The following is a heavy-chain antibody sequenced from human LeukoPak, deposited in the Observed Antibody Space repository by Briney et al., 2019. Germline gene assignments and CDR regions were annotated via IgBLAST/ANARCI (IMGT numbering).Heavy chain of an antibody. D-gene: IGHD6-13*01. CDR3: AREQQQLVRGHFDY. Sequence: GGSLRLSCAASGFTFSSYAMHWVRQAPGKGLEWVAVISYDGSNKYYADSVKGRFTISRDNSKNTLYLQMNSLRAEDTAVYYCAREQQQLVRGHFDYWGQGTLVTVSS. CDR1: GFTFSSYA. CDR2: ISYDGSNK. J-gene: IGHJ4*02. V-gene: IGHV3-30-3*01.